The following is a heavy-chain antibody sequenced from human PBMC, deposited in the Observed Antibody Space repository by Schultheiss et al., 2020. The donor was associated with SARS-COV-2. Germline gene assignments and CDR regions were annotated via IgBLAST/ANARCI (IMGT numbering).Heavy chain of an antibody. Sequence: GGSLRLSCAASGFTFSSYDMHWVRQATGKGLEWVSAIGTAGDTYYPGSVKGRFTISRENAKNSLYLQMNSLRAEDTAVYYCARDLAAAGTGYWGQGTLVTVAS. CDR1: GFTFSSYD. J-gene: IGHJ4*02. CDR2: IGTAGDT. V-gene: IGHV3-13*01. CDR3: ARDLAAAGTGY. D-gene: IGHD6-13*01.